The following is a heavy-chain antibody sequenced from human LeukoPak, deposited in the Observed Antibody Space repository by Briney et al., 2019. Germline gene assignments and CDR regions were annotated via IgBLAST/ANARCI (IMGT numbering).Heavy chain of an antibody. V-gene: IGHV3-48*03. D-gene: IGHD3-10*01. CDR2: ISSSGSTI. J-gene: IGHJ4*02. CDR1: GFSFSSYE. CDR3: ARDGSRSYYFDS. Sequence: GGSLRLPCAASGFSFSSYEMNWVRQAPGKGLEWVSYISSSGSTINYADSVKGRFTISRDNAKNSLSLQMNSLRAEDTAVYYCARDGSRSYYFDSWGQGTLVTVSS.